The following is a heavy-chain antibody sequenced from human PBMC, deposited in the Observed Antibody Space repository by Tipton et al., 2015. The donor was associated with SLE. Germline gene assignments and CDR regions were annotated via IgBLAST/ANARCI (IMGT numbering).Heavy chain of an antibody. CDR1: GGSISSYY. J-gene: IGHJ4*01. CDR3: ARDFARGSGYVY. D-gene: IGHD3-9*01. V-gene: IGHV4-59*01. Sequence: TLSLTCTVSGGSISSYYWGWIRQPPGKGLEWIGYIYYSGSANYNPSLKSRVTISVDTSKNQFSLKLSSVTAADTAVYYCARDFARGSGYVYWGHGILVTVSS. CDR2: IYYSGSA.